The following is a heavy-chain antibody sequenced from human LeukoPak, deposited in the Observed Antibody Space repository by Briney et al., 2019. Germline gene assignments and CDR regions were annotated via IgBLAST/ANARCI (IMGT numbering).Heavy chain of an antibody. D-gene: IGHD1-1*01. J-gene: IGHJ4*02. CDR2: IYYSGST. CDR3: AREGGSQQLRPVFDY. V-gene: IGHV4-30-4*01. Sequence: SETLSLTCTVSGGSISSGDYYWSWIRQPPGKGLEWIGYIYYSGSTYYNPSLKSRVTISVDTSKNQFSLKLSSVTAADTAVYYCAREGGSQQLRPVFDYWGQGTLVTVSS. CDR1: GGSISSGDYY.